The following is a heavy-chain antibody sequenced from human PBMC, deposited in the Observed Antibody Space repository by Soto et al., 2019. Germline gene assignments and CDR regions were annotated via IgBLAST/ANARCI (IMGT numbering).Heavy chain of an antibody. Sequence: PGGSLRLSCAASGFTFSSYAMSWVRQAPGKGLEWVSAISGSGGSTYYADSVKGRFTISRDNSKNTLYLQMNSLRAEDTAVYYCAKRMIAAAGTNPPHYYGMDVWGQGTTVTVSS. D-gene: IGHD6-13*01. V-gene: IGHV3-23*01. CDR2: ISGSGGST. J-gene: IGHJ6*02. CDR1: GFTFSSYA. CDR3: AKRMIAAAGTNPPHYYGMDV.